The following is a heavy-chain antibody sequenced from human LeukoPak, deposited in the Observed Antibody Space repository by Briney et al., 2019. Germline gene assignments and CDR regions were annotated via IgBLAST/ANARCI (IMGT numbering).Heavy chain of an antibody. J-gene: IGHJ5*02. D-gene: IGHD2-2*01. CDR2: ISGSGDNT. Sequence: GGSLRLSCAASGFTVTDNYMNWVRQAPGKGLEWVSGISGSGDNTYYIGSVKGRFTISRDMSTNTLYLQMDGLRAEDTAVYYCAILPILVVPGAKQDLDRWGQGTLVTVSP. V-gene: IGHV3-23*01. CDR3: AILPILVVPGAKQDLDR. CDR1: GFTVTDNY.